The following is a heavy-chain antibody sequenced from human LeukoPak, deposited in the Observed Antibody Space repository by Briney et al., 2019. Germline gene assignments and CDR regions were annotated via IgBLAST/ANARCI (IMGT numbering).Heavy chain of an antibody. V-gene: IGHV3-30*01. Sequence: GGSLRLSCAASGYTFSRYAMHWVRQAPGKGLEWVAVTSPDGNDKYYADSVKGRFTISRDNSKNTVFLQMNSLNTEDTAVYSCFTGSAYYYDFWGQGPLVSVSS. CDR2: TSPDGNDK. J-gene: IGHJ4*02. CDR3: FTGSAYYYDF. D-gene: IGHD3-22*01. CDR1: GYTFSRYA.